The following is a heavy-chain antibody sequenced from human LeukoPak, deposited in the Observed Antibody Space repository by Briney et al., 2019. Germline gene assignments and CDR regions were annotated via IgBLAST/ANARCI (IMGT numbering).Heavy chain of an antibody. CDR1: GGSFNSYV. CDR2: IIPILNVA. J-gene: IGHJ3*02. D-gene: IGHD3-22*01. CDR3: TREEVYSPDGSGYHRDAFDI. Sequence: GASVKVSCKASGGSFNSYVITWVRQAPGQGLEWMGRIIPILNVANFAQKFQGRVTITADKSTNTAHMELSSLRSEDTAVYYCTREEVYSPDGSGYHRDAFDIWGQGTVVTVSS. V-gene: IGHV1-69*04.